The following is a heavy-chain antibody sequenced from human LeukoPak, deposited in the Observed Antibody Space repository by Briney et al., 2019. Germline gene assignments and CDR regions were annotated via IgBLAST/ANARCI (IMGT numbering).Heavy chain of an antibody. J-gene: IGHJ4*02. CDR3: ARGSGRYYYDSSGSTLDY. CDR1: GYTFTSYG. D-gene: IGHD3-22*01. CDR2: ISAYNGNT. Sequence: ASVKVSCKASGYTFTSYGISWVRQAPGQGLEWMGWISAYNGNTNYAQKLQGRVTMTTDTSTSTAYMELRSLRSDDTAVYYCARGSGRYYYDSSGSTLDYWGQGTLVTVSS. V-gene: IGHV1-18*01.